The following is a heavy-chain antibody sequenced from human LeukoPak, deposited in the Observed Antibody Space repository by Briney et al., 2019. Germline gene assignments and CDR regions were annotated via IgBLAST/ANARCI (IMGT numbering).Heavy chain of an antibody. Sequence: ASVKVSCKASGYTFTSYGISWVRQAPRQGLEWIRSISAYNGNTNYAQKLQGRVTMTTDTSTSTAYMELRSLRSDDTAVYYCARSNAVSGYSYGSDYWGQGTLVTVSS. CDR1: GYTFTSYG. D-gene: IGHD5-18*01. V-gene: IGHV1-18*04. CDR2: ISAYNGNT. J-gene: IGHJ4*02. CDR3: ARSNAVSGYSYGSDY.